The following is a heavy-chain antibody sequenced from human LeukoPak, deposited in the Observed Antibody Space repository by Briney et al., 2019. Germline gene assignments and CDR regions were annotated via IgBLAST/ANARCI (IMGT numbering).Heavy chain of an antibody. D-gene: IGHD1-1*01. Sequence: ASVKVSCKASGYTFTSYYMHWVRQAPGQGLEWMGIINPSGGSTSYAQKFQGRVTMTRDTSTSTVYMELSSLRSEDTAVYYCATDRPSRYNWNEDAFDIWGQGTMVTVSS. V-gene: IGHV1-46*01. CDR1: GYTFTSYY. CDR2: INPSGGST. CDR3: ATDRPSRYNWNEDAFDI. J-gene: IGHJ3*02.